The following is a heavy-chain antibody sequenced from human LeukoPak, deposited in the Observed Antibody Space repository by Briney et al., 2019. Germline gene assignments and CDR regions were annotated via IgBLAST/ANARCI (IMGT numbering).Heavy chain of an antibody. CDR3: ARLGYCSGGSCYPIDY. CDR1: GGSFSGYY. D-gene: IGHD2-15*01. J-gene: IGHJ4*02. V-gene: IGHV4-34*01. Sequence: ASETLSLTCAVYGGSFSGYYWSWIRQPPGKGLEWIGEINHSGSTNYNPSLKSRVTISVDTSKNQFSLKLSSVTAADTAVYYCARLGYCSGGSCYPIDYWGQGTLVTVSS. CDR2: INHSGST.